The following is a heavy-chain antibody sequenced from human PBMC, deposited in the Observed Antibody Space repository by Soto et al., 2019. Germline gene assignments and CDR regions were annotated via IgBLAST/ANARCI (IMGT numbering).Heavy chain of an antibody. V-gene: IGHV4-34*01. CDR1: GGSFSGYY. J-gene: IGHJ4*02. Sequence: SETLSLTCAVYGGSFSGYYWSWIRQPPGKGLEWIGEINHSGSTNYNPSLKSRVTISVDASKNQFSLKLSSVTAADTAVYYCARMVRGVIIKRYFDYWGQGTLVTVSS. D-gene: IGHD3-10*01. CDR3: ARMVRGVIIKRYFDY. CDR2: INHSGST.